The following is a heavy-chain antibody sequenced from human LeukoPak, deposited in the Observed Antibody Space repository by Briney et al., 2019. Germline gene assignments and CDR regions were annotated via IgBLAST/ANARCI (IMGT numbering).Heavy chain of an antibody. V-gene: IGHV1-18*01. D-gene: IGHD2-2*01. CDR1: GYTFTSYG. J-gene: IGHJ3*02. Sequence: ASVKVSCTASGYTFTSYGISWVRQAPGQGLEWMGWISAYNGNTNYAQKLQGRVTMTTDTSTSTAYMELRSLRSDDTAVYYCARDAYLIVVVPAAIHDAFDIWGQGTLVTVSS. CDR2: ISAYNGNT. CDR3: ARDAYLIVVVPAAIHDAFDI.